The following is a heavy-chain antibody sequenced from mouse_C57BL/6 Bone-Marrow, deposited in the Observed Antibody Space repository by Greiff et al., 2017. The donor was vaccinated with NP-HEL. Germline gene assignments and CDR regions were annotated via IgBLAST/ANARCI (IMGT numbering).Heavy chain of an antibody. CDR2: LLPGRGST. CDR1: GYTFTGYW. CDR3: ARRRKAMDY. J-gene: IGHJ4*01. V-gene: IGHV1-9*01. Sequence: QVQLQQSGAELMKPGASVKLSCKATGYTFTGYWIEWVKQRPGHGLEWIGELLPGRGSTNYNEKFKGKATFTADTSSNTAYMQLSSLTTEDAAIYYCARRRKAMDYWGQGTSVTVSS.